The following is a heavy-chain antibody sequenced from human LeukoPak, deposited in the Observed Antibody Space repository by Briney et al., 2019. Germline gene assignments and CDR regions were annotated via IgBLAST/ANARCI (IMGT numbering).Heavy chain of an antibody. CDR1: GCTFTSYD. V-gene: IGHV1-8*01. Sequence: SSVKVSCKASGCTFTSYDIDWVRQATGQGLEWMGWMNPNSGNTGYAQKFQGRVTMTRNTSISTAYMELSSLRSEDTAVDYCARVAPYCSGGSCYFYYFDYWGQGTLVTVSS. CDR3: ARVAPYCSGGSCYFYYFDY. CDR2: MNPNSGNT. D-gene: IGHD2-15*01. J-gene: IGHJ4*02.